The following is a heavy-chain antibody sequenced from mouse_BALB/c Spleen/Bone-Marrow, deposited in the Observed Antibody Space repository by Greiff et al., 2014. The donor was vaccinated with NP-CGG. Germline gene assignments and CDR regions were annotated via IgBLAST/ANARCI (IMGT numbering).Heavy chain of an antibody. J-gene: IGHJ2*01. Sequence: VQLQESGAELVWPGVSVKISCKGSGYTFTDYAMHWVKQSHAKSLEWIGVISTYYGDASYNQKFKGKATMTVDKSSSTAYMELARLTSEDSAIYYCARSGGYDYFDYWGQGTTLTVSS. V-gene: IGHV1S137*01. CDR2: ISTYYGDA. CDR3: ARSGGYDYFDY. CDR1: GYTFTDYA. D-gene: IGHD2-2*01.